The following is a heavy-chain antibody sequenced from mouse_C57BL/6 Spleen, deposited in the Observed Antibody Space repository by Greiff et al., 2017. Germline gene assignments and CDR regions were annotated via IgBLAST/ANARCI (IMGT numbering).Heavy chain of an antibody. V-gene: IGHV1-64*01. Sequence: QVQLQQPGAELVKPGASVKLSCKASGYTFTSYWMHWVKQRPGQGLEWIGMIHPNSGSTNYNEKFKSKATLTVDKSSSTAYMQLSSLTSEDSAVYYCARGEFYDGYYAMDYWGQGTSVTVSS. D-gene: IGHD2-3*01. CDR1: GYTFTSYW. CDR2: IHPNSGST. J-gene: IGHJ4*01. CDR3: ARGEFYDGYYAMDY.